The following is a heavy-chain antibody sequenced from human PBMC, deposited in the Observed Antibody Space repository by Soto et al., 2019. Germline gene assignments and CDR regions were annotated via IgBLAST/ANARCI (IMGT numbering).Heavy chain of an antibody. CDR3: ARQIYDSDSGPNFQYYWES. Sequence: LKISCQSSGYSFAGYSITWVRQMPGKGLEWMGRIDPSDSQTYYSPSFRGHVTISAAKSITTVFLQWSSLRASDTAMYYCARQIYDSDSGPNFQYYWESWGKRTMVTGSS. CDR1: GYSFAGYS. CDR2: IDPSDSQT. V-gene: IGHV5-10-1*01. D-gene: IGHD3-22*01. J-gene: IGHJ4*02.